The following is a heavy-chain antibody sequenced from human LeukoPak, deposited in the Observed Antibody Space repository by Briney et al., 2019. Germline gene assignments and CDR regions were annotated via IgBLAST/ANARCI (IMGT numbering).Heavy chain of an antibody. J-gene: IGHJ4*02. V-gene: IGHV4-59*01. Sequence: PSETLSLTCTVSGGSISSYYWSWIRQPPGKGLEWIGYIYYSGSTNYNPSLKSRVTISVDTSKNQFSLKLSSVTAADTAVYYCARAMVRGVIIPRIHYFDYWGQGTLVTVSS. CDR1: GGSISSYY. D-gene: IGHD3-10*01. CDR2: IYYSGST. CDR3: ARAMVRGVIIPRIHYFDY.